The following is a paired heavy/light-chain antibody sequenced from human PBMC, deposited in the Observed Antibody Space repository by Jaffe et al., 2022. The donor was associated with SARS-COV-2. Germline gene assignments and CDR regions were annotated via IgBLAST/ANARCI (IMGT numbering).Light chain of an antibody. Sequence: DVVMTQSPLSLPVTPGEPASISCRSSQNLLHSNGNYYLDWYLQKPGQSPQLLIYLGSNRASGVPDRFSGSGSGTSFTLKISRVEAEDVGVYYCMQALLSPITFGQGTRLEIK. CDR2: LGS. V-gene: IGKV2-28*01. CDR3: MQALLSPIT. J-gene: IGKJ5*01. CDR1: QNLLHSNGNYY.
Heavy chain of an antibody. CDR2: IKEDGSEE. J-gene: IGHJ2*01. D-gene: IGHD6-13*01. CDR1: GFTFSNYW. CDR3: ATTTAAGFGL. Sequence: EVQLVESGGGLVQPGGSLRLSCAGSGFTFSNYWMRWVRQAPGKGLEWVATIKEDGSEEKYVDSVKGRFTISRDNAKNSLYLQMNSLRPEDTAMYYCATTTAAGFGLWGRGTLVTVSS. V-gene: IGHV3-7*03.